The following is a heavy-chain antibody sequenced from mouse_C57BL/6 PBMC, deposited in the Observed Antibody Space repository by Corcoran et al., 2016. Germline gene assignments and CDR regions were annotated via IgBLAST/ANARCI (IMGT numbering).Heavy chain of an antibody. Sequence: QSQLVQSGPELKKPGETVKISCKASGYTFTTYGMSWVKQAPGKGLKGMGWINTYSGVPTYADDFKERFAFSLETSASTAYLQINNLNNEDQAPRKGFNGMVLDNTDAGGPRSADDFRVRFAFTLETSASTAYLQINNIKNEDTATYFCARNDYDGRLYYFDYWGQGTTLTVSS. CDR3: FNGMVLDNTDAGGPRSADDFRVRFAFTLETSASTAYLQINNIKNEDTATYFCARNDYDGRLYYFDY. D-gene: IGHD2-10*02. V-gene: IGHV9-3*01. CDR1: GYTFTTYG. CDR2: INTYSGVP. J-gene: IGHJ2*01.